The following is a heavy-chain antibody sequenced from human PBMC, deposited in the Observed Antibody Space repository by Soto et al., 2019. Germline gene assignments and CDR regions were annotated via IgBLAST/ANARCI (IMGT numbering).Heavy chain of an antibody. D-gene: IGHD3-3*01. Sequence: QVHLQESGPGLVKPSETLSLTCTVSGGAISTYYWTWIRQPAGKGLEWSGSIYSIWSTKYNPSLQSRVTMSLATSNNQFALRLTSVTAADTAVYYCARGQRFADWFDPWGQGTLVTVSS. CDR1: GGAISTYY. J-gene: IGHJ5*02. CDR2: IYSIWST. V-gene: IGHV4-4*07. CDR3: ARGQRFADWFDP.